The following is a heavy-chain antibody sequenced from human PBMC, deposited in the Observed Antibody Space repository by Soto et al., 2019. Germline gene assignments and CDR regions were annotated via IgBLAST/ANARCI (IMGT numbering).Heavy chain of an antibody. Sequence: GGSLRLACAASGFTFSSYAMSWVRQAPGKGLEWVSAISGSGGSTYYADSVKGRFTISRDNSKNTLYLQMNSLRAEDTAVYYCATPLTLLEGGRYFDWLLPYFDYWGQGTLVTVSS. D-gene: IGHD3-9*01. J-gene: IGHJ4*02. CDR2: ISGSGGST. V-gene: IGHV3-23*01. CDR1: GFTFSSYA. CDR3: ATPLTLLEGGRYFDWLLPYFDY.